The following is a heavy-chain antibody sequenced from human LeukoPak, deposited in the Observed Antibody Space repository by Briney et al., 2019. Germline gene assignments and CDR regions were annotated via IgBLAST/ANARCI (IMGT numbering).Heavy chain of an antibody. D-gene: IGHD1-26*01. CDR1: GFTFSSYS. J-gene: IGHJ4*02. CDR3: AKDLRVGATRVYFDY. Sequence: GGSLRLSCAASGFTFSSYSMNWVRQAPGKGLEWVSSISSSSSYIYYADSVKGRFTISRDNAKNSLYLQMNSLRAEDTAVYYCAKDLRVGATRVYFDYWGQGTLATVSS. CDR2: ISSSSSYI. V-gene: IGHV3-21*01.